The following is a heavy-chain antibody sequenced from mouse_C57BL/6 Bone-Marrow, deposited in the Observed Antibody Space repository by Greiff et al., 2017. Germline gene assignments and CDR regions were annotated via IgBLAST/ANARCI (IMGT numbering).Heavy chain of an antibody. J-gene: IGHJ3*01. V-gene: IGHV1-81*01. D-gene: IGHD1-2*01. CDR1: GYTFTSYG. Sequence: VQLQQSGAELARPGASVKLSCKASGYTFTSYGISWVKQRPGQGLEWIGELYPRSGNTYYNEKFKGKATLTADKSSSTAYMELRSLTSEDSAVYFCARSRGGLLRPFAYWGQGTLVTVSA. CDR3: ARSRGGLLRPFAY. CDR2: LYPRSGNT.